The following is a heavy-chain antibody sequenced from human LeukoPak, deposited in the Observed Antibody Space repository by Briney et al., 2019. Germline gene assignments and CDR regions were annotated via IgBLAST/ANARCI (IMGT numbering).Heavy chain of an antibody. V-gene: IGHV1-8*01. CDR1: GYTFTSYD. J-gene: IGHJ3*02. Sequence: ASVKVSCKASGYTFTSYDINWVRQATGQGLEWMGWMNPNSGNTGYAQKFQGRVTMTRNTSISTAYMELSSLRSEDTAVYYCARGPPIGTMVRGHDFDIWGQGTMVTVSS. CDR2: MNPNSGNT. D-gene: IGHD3-10*01. CDR3: ARGPPIGTMVRGHDFDI.